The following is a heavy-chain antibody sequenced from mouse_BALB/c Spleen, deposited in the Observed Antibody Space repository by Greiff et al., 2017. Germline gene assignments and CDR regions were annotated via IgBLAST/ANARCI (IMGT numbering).Heavy chain of an antibody. CDR2: ISSGSSTI. Sequence: EVMLVESGGGLVQPGGSRKLSCAASGFTFSSFVMHWVRQAPEKGLEWVAYISSGSSTIYYADTVKGRFTISRDNPKNTLYLEMSSLRSEDTAMYYCARIGESLLDYWGQGTTLTVSS. D-gene: IGHD1-2*01. CDR3: ARIGESLLDY. CDR1: GFTFSSFV. J-gene: IGHJ2*01. V-gene: IGHV5-17*02.